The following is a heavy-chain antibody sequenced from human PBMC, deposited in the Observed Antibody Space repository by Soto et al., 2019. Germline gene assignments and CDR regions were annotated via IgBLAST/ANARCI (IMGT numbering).Heavy chain of an antibody. D-gene: IGHD2-15*01. CDR1: GFTLGSYG. J-gene: IGHJ2*01. Sequence: PGGSLRLSCAASGFTLGSYGMDWFRRGPVNGLEWVAVIWYDGSNKYYADSVKGRFTISRDNSKNTLYLQMNSLGAEDTAVYYCARGGYCSGGSCYWYFDLWGRGTLVTVSS. CDR3: ARGGYCSGGSCYWYFDL. V-gene: IGHV3-33*01. CDR2: IWYDGSNK.